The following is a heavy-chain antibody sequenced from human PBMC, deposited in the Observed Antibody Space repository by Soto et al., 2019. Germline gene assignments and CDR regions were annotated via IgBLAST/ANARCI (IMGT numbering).Heavy chain of an antibody. CDR2: IYYSGST. Sequence: PSETLSLTCTVSGGSISSYYWSWIRQPPGKGLEWIGYIYYSGSTNYNPSLKSRVTISVDTSKNQFSLKLSSVTAADTAVYYCARDLAAAGTLLHPWGQGTLVTVS. J-gene: IGHJ5*02. D-gene: IGHD6-13*01. V-gene: IGHV4-59*01. CDR3: ARDLAAAGTLLHP. CDR1: GGSISSYY.